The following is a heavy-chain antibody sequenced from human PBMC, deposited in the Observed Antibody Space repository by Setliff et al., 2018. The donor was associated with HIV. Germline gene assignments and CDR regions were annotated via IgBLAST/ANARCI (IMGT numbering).Heavy chain of an antibody. V-gene: IGHV4-34*01. CDR2: INHSGST. CDR3: ARGGGYDRSGYYPFDY. D-gene: IGHD3-22*01. CDR1: GGSLSGYH. J-gene: IGHJ4*02. Sequence: SETLSLTCAVSGGSLSGYHWSWIRQSPEKGLEWIGEINHSGSTNYNPSLKSRVTMSVDTSKNQFSLKLSSMTAADTAVYYCARGGGYDRSGYYPFDYWGQGTPVTVSS.